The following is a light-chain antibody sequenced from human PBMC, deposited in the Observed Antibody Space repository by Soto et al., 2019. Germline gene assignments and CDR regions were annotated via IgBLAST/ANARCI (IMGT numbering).Light chain of an antibody. V-gene: IGKV3-15*01. CDR3: RQYYNWPRT. CDR2: GAS. CDR1: ENIYTN. Sequence: EIVMTQSPATLSVSPGERATLSCRASENIYTNLAWYQQKPGQAPRLLFYGASTRATGLPARFSGTGSGTEFTLTINSLQAEDSAVYYCRQYYNWPRTFGQGTRLEIK. J-gene: IGKJ5*01.